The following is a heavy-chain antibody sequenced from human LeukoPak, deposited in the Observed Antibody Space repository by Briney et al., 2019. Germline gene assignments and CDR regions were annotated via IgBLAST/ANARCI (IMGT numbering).Heavy chain of an antibody. V-gene: IGHV3-73*01. D-gene: IGHD3-22*01. CDR1: GFTFSGSA. CDR2: IRSKANSYAT. Sequence: PGGPLRLSCAASGFTFSGSAMHWVRQASGKGLEWVGRIRSKANSYATAYAASVKGRFTISRDDSKNTAYLQMNSLKTEDTAVYYCTSATGPMRGYWGQGTLVTVSS. CDR3: TSATGPMRGY. J-gene: IGHJ4*02.